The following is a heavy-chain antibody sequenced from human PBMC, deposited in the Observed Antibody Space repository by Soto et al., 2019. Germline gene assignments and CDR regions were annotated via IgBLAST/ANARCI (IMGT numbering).Heavy chain of an antibody. CDR3: ASSEWELPHYYYGMDV. V-gene: IGHV4-4*02. J-gene: IGHJ6*02. CDR1: GGSISSSNW. CDR2: IYHSGST. Sequence: QVQLQESGPGLVKPSGTLSLTCAVSGGSISSSNWWSWVRQPPGKGLEWIGEIYHSGSTNYNPSLKSRVTISVDKSKSQFSLKLSSVTAADTAVYYCASSEWELPHYYYGMDVWGQGTTVTVSS. D-gene: IGHD1-26*01.